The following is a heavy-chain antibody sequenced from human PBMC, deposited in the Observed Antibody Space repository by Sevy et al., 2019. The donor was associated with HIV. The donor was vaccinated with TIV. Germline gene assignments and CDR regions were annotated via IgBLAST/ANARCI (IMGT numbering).Heavy chain of an antibody. Sequence: GGSLRLSCAASGFTFTDYLMSWVRQTPGKGLEWVATIKQDGSEKYYVDSVKGRFAISRDNGKNSVSLQMNSLRAEDTALYYCAREVGGYNWRPYYFDSWGQGTLVTVSS. J-gene: IGHJ4*02. V-gene: IGHV3-7*01. CDR2: IKQDGSEK. CDR3: AREVGGYNWRPYYFDS. CDR1: GFTFTDYL. D-gene: IGHD5-12*01.